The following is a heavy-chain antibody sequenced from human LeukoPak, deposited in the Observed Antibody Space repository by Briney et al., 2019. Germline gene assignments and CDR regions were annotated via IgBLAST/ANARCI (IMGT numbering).Heavy chain of an antibody. J-gene: IGHJ3*02. V-gene: IGHV1-2*02. CDR3: ARDRNTMVRGVIDAFDI. CDR2: INPNSGGT. D-gene: IGHD3-10*01. Sequence: ASVKVSCKASGYTFTGYYMHWVRQAPGHGLEGMGWINPNSGGTNYAQKFQGRVTMTRDTSISTAYMELSRLRSDDTAVYYCARDRNTMVRGVIDAFDIWGQGTMVTVSS. CDR1: GYTFTGYY.